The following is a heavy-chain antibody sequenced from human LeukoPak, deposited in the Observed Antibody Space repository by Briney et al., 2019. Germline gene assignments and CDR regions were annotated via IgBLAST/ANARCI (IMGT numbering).Heavy chain of an antibody. CDR1: GFTFSDYY. CDR2: ISSSGSTI. Sequence: PGGSLRLSCAASGFTFSDYYMSWIRQAPGKGLEWVSYISSSGSTIYYADSVKGRFTVSRDNAKNSLYLQMNSLRAEDTAVYYCATDIVDIVVVVAATRRSYWYFDLWGRGTLVTVSS. D-gene: IGHD2-15*01. J-gene: IGHJ2*01. CDR3: ATDIVDIVVVVAATRRSYWYFDL. V-gene: IGHV3-11*01.